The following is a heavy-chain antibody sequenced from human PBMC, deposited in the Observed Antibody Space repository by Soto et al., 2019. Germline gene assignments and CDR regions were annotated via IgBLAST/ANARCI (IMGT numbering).Heavy chain of an antibody. D-gene: IGHD1-26*01. CDR1: GNTFTYRY. CDR2: ITPFNGDV. Sequence: QMQLVQSGAEVKKPGSSVTVSCKALGNTFTYRYLHWVRQAPGQALEWMGWITPFNGDVHYAQKVPERVTITRDRSINTAYMRMSSLRSEDTAMYYCASGGAGSGPFTWELPDHGGQGTLVTVSS. CDR3: ASGGAGSGPFTWELPDH. V-gene: IGHV1-45*02. J-gene: IGHJ4*02.